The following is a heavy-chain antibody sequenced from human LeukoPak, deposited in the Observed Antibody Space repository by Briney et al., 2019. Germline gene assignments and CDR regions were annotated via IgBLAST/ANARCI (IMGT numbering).Heavy chain of an antibody. J-gene: IGHJ4*02. CDR1: GGSISSSSYY. CDR3: ARLLTGGATAKGSDY. Sequence: SETLSLTCTVSGGSISSSSYYWGWIRQPPGKGLEWIGSIYYSGSTYYNPSLKSRVTISVDTSKNQFSLKPSSVTAADTAVYYCARLLTGGATAKGSDYWGQGTLVTVSS. V-gene: IGHV4-39*01. D-gene: IGHD1-26*01. CDR2: IYYSGST.